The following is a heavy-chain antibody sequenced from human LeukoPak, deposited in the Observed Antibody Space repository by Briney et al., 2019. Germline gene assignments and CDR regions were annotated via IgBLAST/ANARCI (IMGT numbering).Heavy chain of an antibody. J-gene: IGHJ3*02. CDR3: ARAPNDYGDYVGAFDI. CDR1: GYTFTGYY. Sequence: GASVKVSCKASGYTFTGYYMHWVRQAPGQGLEWMGWINPNSGGTNYAQKFPGRVTMTRDTSISTAYMELSRLRSDDTAVYYCARAPNDYGDYVGAFDIWGQGTMVTVSS. D-gene: IGHD4-17*01. V-gene: IGHV1-2*02. CDR2: INPNSGGT.